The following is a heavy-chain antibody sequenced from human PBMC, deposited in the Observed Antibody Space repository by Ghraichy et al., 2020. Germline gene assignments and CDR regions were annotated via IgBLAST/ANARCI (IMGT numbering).Heavy chain of an antibody. CDR2: ISGRDGRT. D-gene: IGHD3-10*01. J-gene: IGHJ6*02. CDR1: GFIFSNYA. Sequence: GGSLRLSYEASGFIFSNYAVSWVRQAPGKGLEWVSGISGRDGRTYCADSVKGRFTIFRDNSKNTLSLQMDSLRAEDTAVYYCARASVYGRIAGRYYSYGMNVWGRGTTVTVSS. CDR3: ARASVYGRIAGRYYSYGMNV. V-gene: IGHV3-23*01.